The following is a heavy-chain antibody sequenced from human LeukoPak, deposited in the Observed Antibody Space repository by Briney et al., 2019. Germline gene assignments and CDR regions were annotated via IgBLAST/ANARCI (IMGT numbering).Heavy chain of an antibody. J-gene: IGHJ4*02. CDR1: GFTFSGSW. V-gene: IGHV3-74*03. CDR3: AKPPDIVLMVYAYEPDY. CDR2: IKNDGSST. Sequence: HPGGSLRLSCVASGFTFSGSWMHWVRQVPGKGLVWVSRIKNDGSSTTYADSVKGRFTISRDNAKNTLYLQMNSLRAEDTAVYYCAKPPDIVLMVYAYEPDYWGQGTLVTVSS. D-gene: IGHD2-8*01.